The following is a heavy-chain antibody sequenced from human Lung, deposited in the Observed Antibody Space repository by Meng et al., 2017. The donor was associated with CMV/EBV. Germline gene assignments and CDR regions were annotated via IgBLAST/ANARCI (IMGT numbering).Heavy chain of an antibody. CDR1: GGSISSYY. D-gene: IGHD3-3*01. CDR2: IYYSGST. Sequence: SQTLSLSXTVSGGSISSYYWSWIRQPPGKGLEWIGYIYYSGSTNYNPSLKSRVTISVDTSKNQFSLKLSSVTAADAAVYYCARGGYYDFWSGYSYYYYYGMDVWGQGTXVTVSS. CDR3: ARGGYYDFWSGYSYYYYYGMDV. J-gene: IGHJ6*02. V-gene: IGHV4-59*01.